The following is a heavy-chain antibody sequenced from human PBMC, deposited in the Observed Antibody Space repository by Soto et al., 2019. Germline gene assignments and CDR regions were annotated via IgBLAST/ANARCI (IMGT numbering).Heavy chain of an antibody. CDR1: GFTFSSYE. D-gene: IGHD4-17*01. CDR2: ISSSGSTI. J-gene: IGHJ4*02. Sequence: EGSLRLSCAASGFTFSSYEMNWVRQAPGKGLEWVSYISSSGSTIYYADSVKGRFTISRDNAKNSLYLQMNSLRAEDTAVYYCARSGDYGDYDYWGQGTLVTVSS. CDR3: ARSGDYGDYDY. V-gene: IGHV3-48*03.